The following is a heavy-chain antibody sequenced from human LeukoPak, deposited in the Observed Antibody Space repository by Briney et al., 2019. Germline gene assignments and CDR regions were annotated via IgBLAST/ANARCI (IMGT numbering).Heavy chain of an antibody. CDR3: ARGVPYDSWSGPHYSDY. D-gene: IGHD3-3*01. V-gene: IGHV3-7*01. CDR1: GFTFSSCS. J-gene: IGHJ4*02. Sequence: GGSLRLSCAASGFTFSSCSMNWVRQAPGKGLEWVAHIKQDGSQEYYVDSVKGRFTISRDSAKNSLYLQMNSLRAEDTAVYYCARGVPYDSWSGPHYSDYWGQGTLVTVSS. CDR2: IKQDGSQE.